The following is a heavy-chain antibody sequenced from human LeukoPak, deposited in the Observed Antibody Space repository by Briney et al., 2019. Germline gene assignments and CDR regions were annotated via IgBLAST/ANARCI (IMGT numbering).Heavy chain of an antibody. Sequence: GESLKISCKGSGYSFTSYWIGWVRQMPGKGLEWMGIIYPGDSETRYSPSFQGQVTISADKSISTAYLQWSSLKASDTAMYYCARRRYCSSTSCQGGAFDIWGQGTMVTVSS. CDR1: GYSFTSYW. CDR3: ARRRYCSSTSCQGGAFDI. CDR2: IYPGDSET. J-gene: IGHJ3*02. D-gene: IGHD2-2*01. V-gene: IGHV5-51*01.